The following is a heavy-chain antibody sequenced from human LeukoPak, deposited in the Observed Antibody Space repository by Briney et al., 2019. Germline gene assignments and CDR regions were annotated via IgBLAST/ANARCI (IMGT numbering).Heavy chain of an antibody. CDR3: ASHSMGYFDY. J-gene: IGHJ4*02. CDR2: ISSSGSTI. V-gene: IGHV3-48*03. D-gene: IGHD2-15*01. Sequence: GGSLRLSCAASGFTFSSYEMNWVRQAPGKGLEWVSYISSSGSTIYYADSVKGRFTISRDNAKNSLYLQMNSLRAEDTAVYYCASHSMGYFDYWGQGTLVTVSS. CDR1: GFTFSSYE.